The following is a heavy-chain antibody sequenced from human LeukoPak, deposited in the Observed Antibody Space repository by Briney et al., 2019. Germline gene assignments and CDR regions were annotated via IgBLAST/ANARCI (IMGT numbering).Heavy chain of an antibody. CDR2: ISASGGST. Sequence: GGSLRLSCAASVTLDNYAMSWVRQAPGKGLEWVSFISASGGSTHYADPVKGRFTISRDNSKNTLYLQINSPRAEDTATYYCAKGAQYDFWSGYTLEYFDVWGKGTLVTVSS. CDR3: AKGAQYDFWSGYTLEYFDV. CDR1: VTLDNYA. V-gene: IGHV3-23*01. D-gene: IGHD3-3*01. J-gene: IGHJ4*02.